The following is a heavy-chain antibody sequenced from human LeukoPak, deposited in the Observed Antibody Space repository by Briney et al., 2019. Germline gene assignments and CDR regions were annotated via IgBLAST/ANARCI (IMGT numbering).Heavy chain of an antibody. CDR3: ARGYSSGWYYLHY. D-gene: IGHD6-19*01. V-gene: IGHV1-2*02. Sequence: ASVKVSFKASGYTFTGCYMHWVRQAPGQGLEWMGWINPNSGDTNYAQKFQGRVTMTRDTSISTAYMELSRLRDDDTAVYYCARGYSSGWYYLHYWGQGTLVTVSS. CDR2: INPNSGDT. J-gene: IGHJ4*02. CDR1: GYTFTGCY.